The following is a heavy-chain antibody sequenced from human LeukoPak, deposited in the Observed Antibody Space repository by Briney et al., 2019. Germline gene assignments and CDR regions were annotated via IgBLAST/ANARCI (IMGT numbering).Heavy chain of an antibody. CDR1: GGFISSGSYY. CDR2: IYYSGST. CDR3: ARDVSLFLYSGSYYAYYYYYMDV. V-gene: IGHV4-39*07. Sequence: SETLSLTCTVSGGFISSGSYYWGWIRQPPGKGLEWIGSIYYSGSTYYNPSLKSRVTISVDTSKNQFSLKLSSVAAADTAVYYCARDVSLFLYSGSYYAYYYYYMDVWGKGTTVTVSS. J-gene: IGHJ6*03. D-gene: IGHD1-26*01.